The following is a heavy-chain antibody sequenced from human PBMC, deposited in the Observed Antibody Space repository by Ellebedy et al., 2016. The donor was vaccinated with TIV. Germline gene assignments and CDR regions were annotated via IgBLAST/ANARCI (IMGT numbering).Heavy chain of an antibody. J-gene: IGHJ6*02. CDR3: ARHRSGWDPVYYSSLDV. D-gene: IGHD5/OR15-5a*01. V-gene: IGHV3-23*01. Sequence: GGSLRLSCVASGFSFSTYTMSWVRQGPGKGLEWVAAISGSGDNIYYEGSVKGRFTISRDNSKSTVSLQMHSLRPEDTAVYFCARHRSGWDPVYYSSLDVWGQGSKVTVSS. CDR1: GFSFSTYT. CDR2: ISGSGDNI.